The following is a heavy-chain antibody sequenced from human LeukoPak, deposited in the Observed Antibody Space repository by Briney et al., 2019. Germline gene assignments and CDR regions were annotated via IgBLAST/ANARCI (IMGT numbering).Heavy chain of an antibody. V-gene: IGHV4-59*01. CDR3: AREPLSGWFDP. D-gene: IGHD3-10*01. Sequence: PSETLSLTCTVSGGALSSYCWSWVRQPPERGLEWTWYIYYSGGTNYNPSLKSRVTISVDTSKNQFSLKLSSVTAADTAVYYCAREPLSGWFDPWGQGTLVTVSS. CDR2: IYYSGGT. J-gene: IGHJ5*02. CDR1: GGALSSYC.